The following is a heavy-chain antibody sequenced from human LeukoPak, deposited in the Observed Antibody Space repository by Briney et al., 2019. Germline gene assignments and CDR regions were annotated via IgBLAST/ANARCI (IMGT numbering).Heavy chain of an antibody. D-gene: IGHD3-16*01. Sequence: SETLSLTCAVSGGSISSGGHSWSWIRQPPGKGLEWIGYIYYSGSTYYNPSLKSRVTISVDTSKNQFSLKLSSVTAADTAVYYRARGGGNWFDPWGQGTLVTVSS. V-gene: IGHV4-30-4*07. J-gene: IGHJ5*02. CDR1: GGSISSGGHS. CDR2: IYYSGST. CDR3: ARGGGNWFDP.